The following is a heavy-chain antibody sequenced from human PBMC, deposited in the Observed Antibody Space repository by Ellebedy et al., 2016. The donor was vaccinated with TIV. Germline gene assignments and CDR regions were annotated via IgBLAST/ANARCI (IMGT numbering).Heavy chain of an antibody. CDR1: GFTFSSYA. Sequence: GGSLRLXCAASGFTFSSYAMSWVRQAPGKGLEWVSAISGSGGSTYYADSVKGRFTISRDNSKNTLYLQMNSLRAEDTAVYYCAKAMTQYIAVAGNYWGQGTLVTVSS. V-gene: IGHV3-23*01. D-gene: IGHD6-19*01. CDR2: ISGSGGST. J-gene: IGHJ4*02. CDR3: AKAMTQYIAVAGNY.